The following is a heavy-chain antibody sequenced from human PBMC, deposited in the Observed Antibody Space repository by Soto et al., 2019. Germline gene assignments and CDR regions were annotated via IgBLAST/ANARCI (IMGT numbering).Heavy chain of an antibody. J-gene: IGHJ4*02. D-gene: IGHD3-22*01. V-gene: IGHV1-18*01. CDR1: GYTFTSYG. Sequence: ASVKVSCKASGYTFTSYGMSWVRQAPGRGREWMVCISAYNGNTNYAQKLQGRVTMTTDTTRSTAYMELRSLRSDDTAVYYCVGSDSSGYYTHLDYWGQGPLVNVSS. CDR3: VGSDSSGYYTHLDY. CDR2: ISAYNGNT.